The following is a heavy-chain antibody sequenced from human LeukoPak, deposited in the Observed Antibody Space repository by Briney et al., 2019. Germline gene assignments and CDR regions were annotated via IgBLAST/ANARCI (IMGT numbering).Heavy chain of an antibody. D-gene: IGHD5-12*01. J-gene: IGHJ4*02. CDR1: GFSFSSYS. V-gene: IGHV3-30*01. CDR3: ARVGRMWQPLGYYFDY. CDR2: ISYDGSNR. Sequence: PGGSLRLSCAASGFSFSSYSVHWVRQAPGKGLEWVALISYDGSNRYYSDSVKGRSTISRDNSKSTLYLQLNSLRVEDTAVYYCARVGRMWQPLGYYFDYWAREPWSPSPQ.